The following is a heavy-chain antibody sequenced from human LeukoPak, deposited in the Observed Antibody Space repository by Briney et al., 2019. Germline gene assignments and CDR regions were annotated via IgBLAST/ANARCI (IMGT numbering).Heavy chain of an antibody. J-gene: IGHJ6*02. D-gene: IGHD3-16*01. CDR2: INQDRSAK. Sequence: GGSLRLSCAASGFTFSDSWISWVRQAPGKGLVWVANINQDRSAKGYVDSVKGRCTISRDNARKSLYLQMSSLGHEDTAVYYCATYTRWGAGDLWGQGTTVTVSS. CDR3: ATYTRWGAGDL. V-gene: IGHV3-7*01. CDR1: GFTFSDSW.